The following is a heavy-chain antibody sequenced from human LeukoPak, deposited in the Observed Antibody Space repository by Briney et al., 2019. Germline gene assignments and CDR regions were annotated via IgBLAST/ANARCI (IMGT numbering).Heavy chain of an antibody. CDR3: ARVSYGYGYYFDY. V-gene: IGHV4-34*01. J-gene: IGHJ4*02. CDR1: GGSFSGYY. CDR2: INHSGST. D-gene: IGHD5-18*01. Sequence: PPETLSLTCAVYGGSFSGYYWSWIRQPPGKGLEWIGEINHSGSTNYNPSLKSRVTISVDTSKNQFSLKLGSVTAADTAVYYCARVSYGYGYYFDYWGQGTLVTVSS.